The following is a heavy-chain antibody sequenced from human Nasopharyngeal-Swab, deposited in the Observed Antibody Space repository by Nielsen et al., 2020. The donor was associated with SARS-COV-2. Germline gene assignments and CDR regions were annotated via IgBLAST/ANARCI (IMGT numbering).Heavy chain of an antibody. V-gene: IGHV4-34*01. CDR3: ARGRGLRHYYYYYGMDV. Sequence: TLSLTCAVYGGSFSGHYWSWIRQPPGKGLEWIGEINHSGSTNYNPSLKSRVTISVDTSKNQFSLKLSSVTAADTAVYYCARGRGLRHYYYYYGMDVWGQGTTVTVSS. D-gene: IGHD3-3*01. J-gene: IGHJ6*02. CDR1: GGSFSGHY. CDR2: INHSGST.